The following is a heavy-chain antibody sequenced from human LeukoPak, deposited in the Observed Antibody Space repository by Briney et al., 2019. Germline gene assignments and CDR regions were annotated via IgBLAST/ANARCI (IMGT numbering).Heavy chain of an antibody. Sequence: GASVKVSCKASGGTFSSYAISWVRQAPGQGLEWMGGIIPIFGTANYAQKFQGRVTITADESTSTACMELSSLRSEDTAVYYCAREGRPYDSSGYFNWFHPWGQATLVTVSS. CDR3: AREGRPYDSSGYFNWFHP. V-gene: IGHV1-69*13. J-gene: IGHJ5*02. CDR1: GGTFSSYA. CDR2: IIPIFGTA. D-gene: IGHD3-22*01.